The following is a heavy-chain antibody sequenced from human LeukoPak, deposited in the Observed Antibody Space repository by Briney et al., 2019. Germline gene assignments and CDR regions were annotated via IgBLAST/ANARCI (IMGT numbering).Heavy chain of an antibody. J-gene: IGHJ4*02. CDR2: IRSKAYGETA. V-gene: IGHV3-49*03. CDR1: GFIFGDYA. CDR3: TRDRGAYNLYDY. D-gene: IGHD1-1*01. Sequence: GGSLRLSCTASGFIFGDYAMSWIRQAPGKGLEWVGFIRSKAYGETADYAASVKGRFTISRDDSKAIAYLQMNSLKTEDTAVYHCTRDRGAYNLYDYWGQGTLVTVSS.